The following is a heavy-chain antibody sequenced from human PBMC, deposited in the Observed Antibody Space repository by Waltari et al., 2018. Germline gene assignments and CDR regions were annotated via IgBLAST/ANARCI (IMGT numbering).Heavy chain of an antibody. CDR3: ARLLAYCGGDCYSSLDY. Sequence: QVQLVQSGAEVKKPGASVKVSRKASGYTFTGYYMHWVRQAPGQGLEWMGWINPNSGGTNYAQKFQGRVTMTRDTSISTAYMELSRLRSDDTAVYYCARLLAYCGGDCYSSLDYWGQGTLVTVSS. V-gene: IGHV1-2*02. CDR1: GYTFTGYY. D-gene: IGHD2-21*01. CDR2: INPNSGGT. J-gene: IGHJ4*02.